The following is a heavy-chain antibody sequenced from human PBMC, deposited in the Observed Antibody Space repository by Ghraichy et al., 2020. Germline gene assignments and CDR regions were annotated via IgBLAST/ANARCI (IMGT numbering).Heavy chain of an antibody. V-gene: IGHV3-21*01. CDR3: AREGDQLLYQGYFDY. J-gene: IGHJ4*02. D-gene: IGHD2-2*02. Sequence: GGSLRLSCAASGFTFSSYSMNWVRQAPGKGLEWVSSISSSSSNIYYADSVKGRFTISRDNAKNSLYLQMNSLRAEDTAVYYCAREGDQLLYQGYFDYWGQGTLVTVSS. CDR1: GFTFSSYS. CDR2: ISSSSSNI.